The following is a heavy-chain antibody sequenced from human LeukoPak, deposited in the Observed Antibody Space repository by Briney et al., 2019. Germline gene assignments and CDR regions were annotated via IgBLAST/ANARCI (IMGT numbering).Heavy chain of an antibody. CDR1: GFTFDDYA. Sequence: GGSLRLSCAASGFTFDDYAMHWVRQAPGKGLEWVSVIYSGGSTYYADSVKGRFTISRDNSKNTLYLQMNSLRAEDTAVYYCARDRGSYSYDYWGQGTLVTVSS. V-gene: IGHV3-66*01. CDR3: ARDRGSYSYDY. J-gene: IGHJ4*02. CDR2: IYSGGST. D-gene: IGHD1-26*01.